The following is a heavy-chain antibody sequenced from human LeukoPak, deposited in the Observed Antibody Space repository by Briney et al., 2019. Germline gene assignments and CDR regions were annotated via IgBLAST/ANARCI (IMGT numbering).Heavy chain of an antibody. CDR1: GFIVSSNY. CDR3: ARETASSFYY. V-gene: IGHV3-53*01. D-gene: IGHD2-21*02. CDR2: IYSGGTT. J-gene: IGHJ4*02. Sequence: GGSLRLSCVASGFIVSSNYMNWVRQAPGKGLEWVSVIYSGGTTYYADSVKGRFTISRDNAKNTLYLQMNSLRAEDTAMYYCARETASSFYYWGQGTLVTVSS.